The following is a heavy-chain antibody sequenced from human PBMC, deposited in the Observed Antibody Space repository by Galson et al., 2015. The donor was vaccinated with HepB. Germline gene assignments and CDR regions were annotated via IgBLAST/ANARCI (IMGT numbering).Heavy chain of an antibody. CDR3: ATDSKEDIVVVPAAIQLSRDY. CDR2: ISGSGGST. D-gene: IGHD2-2*02. V-gene: IGHV3-23*01. CDR1: GFTFSSYA. J-gene: IGHJ4*02. Sequence: SLRLSCAASGFTFSSYAMSWVRQAPGKGLEWVSAISGSGGSTYYADSVKGRFTISRDNSKNTLYLQMNSLRAEDTAVYYCATDSKEDIVVVPAAIQLSRDYWGQGTLVTVSS.